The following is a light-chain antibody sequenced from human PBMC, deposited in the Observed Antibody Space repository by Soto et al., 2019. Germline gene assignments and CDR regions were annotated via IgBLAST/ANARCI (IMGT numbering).Light chain of an antibody. CDR2: DAS. CDR3: QQYKKWPRT. J-gene: IGKJ1*01. V-gene: IGKV3-15*01. Sequence: EIGMTQSPGTRSLSPGERATLSCRASQSVSSSYLAWYQQKPGQAPRLLIYDASTRATGIPARFSGSGSGTEFTLTISSLQSEDFAVYYCQQYKKWPRTFGHGTKVDI. CDR1: QSVSSSY.